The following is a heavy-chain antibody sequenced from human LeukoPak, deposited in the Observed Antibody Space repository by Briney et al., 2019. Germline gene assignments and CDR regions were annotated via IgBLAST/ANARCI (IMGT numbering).Heavy chain of an antibody. CDR2: IGWDDDK. CDR1: GVSLCTRGMG. J-gene: IGHJ4*02. V-gene: IGHV2-70*11. CDR3: ARIRGRFLEVDY. Sequence: CGPTLVNPPQTLTLTGTFSGVSLCTRGMGGSWIRQPPGKALEWLARIGWDDDKYCSTSLKTRLTISKATSKTQVVLTMTNPDPVDTATYYCARIRGRFLEVDYWGQGTLVTVSS. D-gene: IGHD3-3*01.